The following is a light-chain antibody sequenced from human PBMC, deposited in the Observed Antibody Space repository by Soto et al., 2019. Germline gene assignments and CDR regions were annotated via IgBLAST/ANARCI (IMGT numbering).Light chain of an antibody. CDR3: QRALT. Sequence: EIVLTQSPATLSLSPGERATLSCRASQSVSTNLAWYQQTPGQATRLLIHDASKKATGVPASFSGSVSGTDFTRTISSREPEDVAVYYGQRALTFSGGTKLETK. CDR1: QSVSTN. CDR2: DAS. J-gene: IGKJ4*01. V-gene: IGKV3-11*01.